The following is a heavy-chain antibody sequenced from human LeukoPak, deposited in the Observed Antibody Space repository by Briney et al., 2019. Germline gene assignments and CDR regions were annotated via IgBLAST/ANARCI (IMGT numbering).Heavy chain of an antibody. CDR3: ARNGYASGWSRN. CDR1: GFTVSSNY. Sequence: GGSLRLSCAASGFTVSSNYMSWVRQAPGKGLEWVSTIYSGGSTYYADSVKGRFTISRDTSKNTLYLQMNSLRGEDTAVYYCARNGYASGWSRNWGQGTLVTVSS. D-gene: IGHD6-19*01. CDR2: IYSGGST. J-gene: IGHJ4*02. V-gene: IGHV3-53*01.